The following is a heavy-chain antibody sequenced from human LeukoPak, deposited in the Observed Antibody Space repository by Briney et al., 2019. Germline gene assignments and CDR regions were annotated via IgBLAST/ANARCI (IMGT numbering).Heavy chain of an antibody. V-gene: IGHV4-59*01. CDR2: IYYSGST. Sequence: SETLSLTCAVSGGSISSYYWSWIRQPPGKGLEWIGYIYYSGSTNYNPSLKSRVTISVDTSKNQFSLKLSSVTAADTAVYYCARGSYYYDSSGYYPVDAFDIWGQGTMVTVSS. CDR3: ARGSYYYDSSGYYPVDAFDI. J-gene: IGHJ3*02. D-gene: IGHD3-22*01. CDR1: GGSISSYY.